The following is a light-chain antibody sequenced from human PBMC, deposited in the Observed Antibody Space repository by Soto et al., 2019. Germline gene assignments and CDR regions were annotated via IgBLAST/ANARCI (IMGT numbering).Light chain of an antibody. CDR2: DAS. Sequence: EIVLTQSPATLSLSPGERATLSCRASQSVSSYLAWYQQKPGQAPRLLIYDASNRATGIPARFSGSGSGTDVTLTISSLEPEDFAVYYCQQRSNWRGYTFGQGTKLEIK. J-gene: IGKJ2*01. V-gene: IGKV3-11*01. CDR3: QQRSNWRGYT. CDR1: QSVSSY.